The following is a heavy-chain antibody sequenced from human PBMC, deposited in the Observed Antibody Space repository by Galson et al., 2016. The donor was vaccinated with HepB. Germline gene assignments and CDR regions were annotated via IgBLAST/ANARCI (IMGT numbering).Heavy chain of an antibody. CDR3: ARVVVAATNWFDP. Sequence: SETLSLTCGVYGGSFNAYYWSWIRQPPGKGLEWIGEINYTGSTKYNPSLKSRVNISVDTSKNQLSLKLSSMTAADTAVYYCARVVVAATNWFDPWGQGTLVTVSS. V-gene: IGHV4-34*01. J-gene: IGHJ5*02. CDR1: GGSFNAYY. D-gene: IGHD2-15*01. CDR2: INYTGST.